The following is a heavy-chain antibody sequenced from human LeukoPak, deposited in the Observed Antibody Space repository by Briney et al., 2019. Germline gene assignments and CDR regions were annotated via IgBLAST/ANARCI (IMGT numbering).Heavy chain of an antibody. V-gene: IGHV1-69*13. Sequence: SVKVSCKASGGTFISYAISWVRQAPGQGLEWMGGIIPIFGTANYAQKFQGRVTITADESTSTAYMELSSLRSEDTAMYYCARGSTSDWPLDHWGQETLVTISS. D-gene: IGHD2-2*01. J-gene: IGHJ4*02. CDR3: ARGSTSDWPLDH. CDR2: IIPIFGTA. CDR1: GGTFISYA.